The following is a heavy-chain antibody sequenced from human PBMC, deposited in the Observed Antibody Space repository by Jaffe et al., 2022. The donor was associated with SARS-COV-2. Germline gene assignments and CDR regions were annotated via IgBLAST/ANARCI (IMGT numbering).Heavy chain of an antibody. V-gene: IGHV4-38-2*02. J-gene: IGHJ4*02. CDR2: VYHGGTT. CDR1: GYSISSGYH. D-gene: IGHD3-10*01. Sequence: QVQLQESGPGLVKPSETLSLTCTVSGYSISSGYHWGWIRQPPGKGLEWIGTVYHGGTTYYNPSLKSRLTVSVDTSKNQFSLRLSSVTAADTAVYSCARAGVTKYHFDYWGQGTLVTVSS. CDR3: ARAGVTKYHFDY.